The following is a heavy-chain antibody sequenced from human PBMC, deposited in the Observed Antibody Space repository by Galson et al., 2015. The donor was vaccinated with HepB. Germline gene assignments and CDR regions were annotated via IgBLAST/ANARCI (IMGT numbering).Heavy chain of an antibody. Sequence: ETLSLTCAVYGGSFSGYYWSWIRQPPGKGLEWIGEINHSGSTNYNPSLKSRVTISVDTSKNQFSLKLSSVTAADTAVYYCARAGYSYGYAGGYDYWGQGTLVTVSS. CDR2: INHSGST. D-gene: IGHD5-18*01. J-gene: IGHJ4*02. CDR1: GGSFSGYY. V-gene: IGHV4-34*01. CDR3: ARAGYSYGYAGGYDY.